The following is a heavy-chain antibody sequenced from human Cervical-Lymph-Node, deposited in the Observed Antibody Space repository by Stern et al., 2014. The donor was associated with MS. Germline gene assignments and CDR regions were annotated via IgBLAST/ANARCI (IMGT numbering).Heavy chain of an antibody. J-gene: IGHJ4*02. Sequence: VQLGQSGSELRKPGASVKVSCKASGYSFNRYAVTWVRQAPGQGLEWLGWINTNTGNPTYAQGFTGRFVFSLDTSVSTTYLHISSLKAEDTAVYYCARDLRDISGYYLDSWGQGSLVTVSS. CDR3: ARDLRDISGYYLDS. CDR1: GYSFNRYA. V-gene: IGHV7-4-1*02. D-gene: IGHD3-22*01. CDR2: INTNTGNP.